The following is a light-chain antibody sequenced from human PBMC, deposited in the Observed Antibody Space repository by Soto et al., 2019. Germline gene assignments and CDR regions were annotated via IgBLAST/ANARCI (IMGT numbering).Light chain of an antibody. CDR2: GAS. CDR3: QQYGSSIQT. J-gene: IGKJ1*01. Sequence: EVVMTQSPATLSVSPGEGATLSCRASQGIGDTLAWYQQRPGQPPNLLIFGASHRAPDIPDRFSGSGSGTDFTLTISRLEPEDFAVYYCQQYGSSIQTFGQGTKVDIK. V-gene: IGKV3-20*01. CDR1: QGIGDT.